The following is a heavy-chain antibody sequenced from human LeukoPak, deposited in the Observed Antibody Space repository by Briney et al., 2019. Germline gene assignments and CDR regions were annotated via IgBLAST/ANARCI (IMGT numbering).Heavy chain of an antibody. CDR2: ISGSGGST. D-gene: IGHD3-22*01. CDR1: GFTFSSYA. V-gene: IGHV3-23*01. J-gene: IGHJ4*02. CDR3: AKSAVASYHYDSSGYYYFDY. Sequence: GGSLRLSCAASGFTFSSYAMSWVRQAPGKGLEWVSAISGSGGSTYYAGSVKGRFTISRDNSKNTLYLQMNSLRAEDTAVYYCAKSAVASYHYDSSGYYYFDYWGQGTLVTVSS.